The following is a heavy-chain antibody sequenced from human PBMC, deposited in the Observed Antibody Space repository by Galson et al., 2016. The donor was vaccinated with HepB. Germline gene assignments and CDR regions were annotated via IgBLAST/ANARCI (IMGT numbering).Heavy chain of an antibody. CDR2: VWPGDSDA. D-gene: IGHD5-12*01. Sequence: QSGAEVTQPGESLRISCKGSGNNFANYWIGWVRQMPGKGLEWMGIVWPGDSDARYNPSFRGQVTISADNSITTAYLQWSSLKASDTGIYYCARRNTATIPKGVHENNVFAMDVWGQGTTVTVSS. J-gene: IGHJ6*02. CDR1: GNNFANYW. V-gene: IGHV5-51*01. CDR3: ARRNTATIPKGVHENNVFAMDV.